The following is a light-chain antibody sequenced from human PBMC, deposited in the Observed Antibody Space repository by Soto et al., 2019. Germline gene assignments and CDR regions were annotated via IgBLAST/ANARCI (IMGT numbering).Light chain of an antibody. CDR1: KSVGSN. CDR2: AAS. V-gene: IGKV3-11*01. J-gene: IGKJ3*01. Sequence: EIVLTQSPATLSLSPGERDTLSCRASKSVGSNLAWYQQKPGQAPRLLIFAASNRATGIPARFSSSGSGTDFILTISSIEPEDFAVYYCQQRANWPPFTFGPGTKVDIK. CDR3: QQRANWPPFT.